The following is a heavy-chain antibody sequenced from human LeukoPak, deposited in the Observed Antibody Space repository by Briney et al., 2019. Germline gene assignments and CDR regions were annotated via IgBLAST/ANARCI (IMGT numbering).Heavy chain of an antibody. D-gene: IGHD3-22*01. Sequence: ASVKVSCKASGYTFTSYGISWVRQAPGQGLEWMGWISTYNGNTNYAQKLQGRVTMTTDTSTSTAYMELRSLRSDDTAVYYCARSRYYYDSSGYYGHDAFDIWGQGTMVTVSS. J-gene: IGHJ3*02. CDR1: GYTFTSYG. CDR3: ARSRYYYDSSGYYGHDAFDI. V-gene: IGHV1-18*01. CDR2: ISTYNGNT.